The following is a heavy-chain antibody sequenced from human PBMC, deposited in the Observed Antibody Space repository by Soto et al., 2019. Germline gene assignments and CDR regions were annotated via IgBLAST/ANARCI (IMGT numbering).Heavy chain of an antibody. CDR2: ISYDGGDK. V-gene: IGHV3-30*18. CDR3: AKGQIVATGRGHYGLDV. J-gene: IGHJ6*02. Sequence: GGSLRLSCAASGFTFSTSGMHWVRQAPGKGLEWVTVISYDGGDKYYAESVKGRFSISRDNSKNTLYLQMNSLRTEDTATYYCAKGQIVATGRGHYGLDVWGQGTTVTVSS. D-gene: IGHD5-12*01. CDR1: GFTFSTSG.